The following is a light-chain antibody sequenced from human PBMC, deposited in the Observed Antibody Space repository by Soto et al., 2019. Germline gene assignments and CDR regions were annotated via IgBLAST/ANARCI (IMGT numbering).Light chain of an antibody. CDR1: QSISSY. V-gene: IGKV1-39*01. CDR3: QQSYSTPVT. J-gene: IGKJ1*01. Sequence: DIQMTQSPSSLSASVRDRFTITCRASQSISSYLNWYQQKPGKAPKLLIYAASSLQSGVPSRFSGSGSGTDFTLTISSLQPEDFATYYCQQSYSTPVTFGQGTKVDIK. CDR2: AAS.